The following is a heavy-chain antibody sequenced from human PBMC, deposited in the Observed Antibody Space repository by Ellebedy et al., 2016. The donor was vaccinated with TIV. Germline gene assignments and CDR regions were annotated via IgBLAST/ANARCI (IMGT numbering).Heavy chain of an antibody. J-gene: IGHJ4*02. Sequence: GGSLRLSXVVSGFTFPTYSMNWVRQAPGRGLEWVSSISSDENYIYYRDSLKGRFTISRDNAKNSLYLQMNSLRAEDTAVYYCATYPVSYYFDGPFEYWGQGALVTVSS. D-gene: IGHD3-22*01. CDR2: ISSDENYI. CDR3: ATYPVSYYFDGPFEY. V-gene: IGHV3-21*01. CDR1: GFTFPTYS.